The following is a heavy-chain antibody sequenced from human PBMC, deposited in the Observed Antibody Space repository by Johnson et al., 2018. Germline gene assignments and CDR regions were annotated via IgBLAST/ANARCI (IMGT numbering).Heavy chain of an antibody. CDR2: IKSKTDGGTT. Sequence: VQLVESGGGLVKPGGSLRLSCAASGFTFCNAWMSWVRQAPGKGLEWVGRIKSKTDGGTTDYAAPVKGRFTISRDDSKNTRYLQMNSLKTADTAVYYCTTQDSSGWYVAFDIWGQGTMVTVSS. CDR3: TTQDSSGWYVAFDI. CDR1: GFTFCNAW. V-gene: IGHV3-15*01. D-gene: IGHD6-19*01. J-gene: IGHJ3*02.